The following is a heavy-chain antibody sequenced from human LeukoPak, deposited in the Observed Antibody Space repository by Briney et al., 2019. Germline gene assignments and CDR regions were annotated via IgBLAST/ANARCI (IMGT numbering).Heavy chain of an antibody. D-gene: IGHD3-9*01. CDR2: INFYNGNI. Sequence: ASVKVSCMASGYTFTSYGISWVRQAPGQGLEWMGWINFYNGNIDYAQKLQGRVTMTTDTSTSTAYMELRSLRSDDTAVYHCARVGDILTGYPYYFDYWGQGTLVTVSS. V-gene: IGHV1-18*01. CDR1: GYTFTSYG. J-gene: IGHJ4*01. CDR3: ARVGDILTGYPYYFDY.